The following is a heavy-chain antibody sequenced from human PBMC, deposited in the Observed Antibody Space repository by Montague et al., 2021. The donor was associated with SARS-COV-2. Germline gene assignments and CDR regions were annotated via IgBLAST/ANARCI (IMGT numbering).Heavy chain of an antibody. CDR3: ARDIAVAGLFDY. Sequence: TLSLTCTVSGGSISSGSYYWSWIRQPAGKGLEWIGRISISGSTNYNPSLKSRVTISVDTSKNQFPLKLSSVTAADTAVYYCARDIAVAGLFDYWGQGTKVTVSS. V-gene: IGHV4-61*02. CDR1: GGSISSGSYY. CDR2: ISISGST. J-gene: IGHJ3*01. D-gene: IGHD6-19*01.